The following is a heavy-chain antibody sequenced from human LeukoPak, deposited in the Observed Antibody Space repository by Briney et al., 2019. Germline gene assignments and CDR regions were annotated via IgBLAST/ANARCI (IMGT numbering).Heavy chain of an antibody. V-gene: IGHV4-59*01. J-gene: IGHJ4*02. CDR3: ARETPYYSIQDY. Sequence: PSETLSLTCTVSGGSISSYYWSWIRQPPGRGLEWIGYIYYSGSTNYKPSLKSRVTISVDTSKNQFSLKLSSVTAADTAVYYCARETPYYSIQDYWGQGTLVTVSS. CDR2: IYYSGST. CDR1: GGSISSYY. D-gene: IGHD3-10*01.